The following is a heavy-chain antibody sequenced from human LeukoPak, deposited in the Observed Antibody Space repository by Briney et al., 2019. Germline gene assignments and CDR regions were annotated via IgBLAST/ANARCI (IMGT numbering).Heavy chain of an antibody. D-gene: IGHD3-10*01. CDR2: IYHSGST. Sequence: SETLSLTCTVSGYSISSGYYWGWIRQPPGKGLEWIGSIYHSGSTYYNPSLKSRVTISVDTSKNQFSLKLSSVTAADTAVYYCARERLWFGELPENWFDPWGQGTLVTVSS. CDR1: GYSISSGYY. V-gene: IGHV4-38-2*02. CDR3: ARERLWFGELPENWFDP. J-gene: IGHJ5*02.